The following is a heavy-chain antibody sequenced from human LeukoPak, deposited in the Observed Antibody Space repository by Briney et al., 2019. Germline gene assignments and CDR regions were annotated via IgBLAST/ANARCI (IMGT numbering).Heavy chain of an antibody. J-gene: IGHJ5*02. V-gene: IGHV1-2*04. D-gene: IGHD1-7*01. CDR1: GYTFTGYY. CDR3: ARSPPTTWAYNWFDP. Sequence: GASVKVSCKASGYTFTGYYMHWVRQAPGQGLEWMGWINPNSGGTNYAQKFQGWVTMTRDTSISTAYMELSRLRSDDTAVYYCARSPPTTWAYNWFDPWGQGTLVTVSS. CDR2: INPNSGGT.